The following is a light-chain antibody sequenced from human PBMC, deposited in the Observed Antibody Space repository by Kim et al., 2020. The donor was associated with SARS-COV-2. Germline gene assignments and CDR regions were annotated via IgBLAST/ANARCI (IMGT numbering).Light chain of an antibody. CDR1: SLRRYY. J-gene: IGLJ3*02. Sequence: SSELTQDPAVSVALGQTVRITCQGDSLRRYYASWYQQKPGQAPVLVIYGKNNRPSGNLDRFSGSSSGNTASLTITGTQAQDQADYYCNSRASSGNHLVFG. V-gene: IGLV3-19*01. CDR2: GKN. CDR3: NSRASSGNHLV.